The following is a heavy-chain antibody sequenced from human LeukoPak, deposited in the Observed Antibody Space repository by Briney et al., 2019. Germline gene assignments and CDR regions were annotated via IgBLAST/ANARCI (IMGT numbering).Heavy chain of an antibody. Sequence: GESLKISCKGSGYTFTSSWIGWVRQMPGKGLEWMGIIYPGDSDTRYSPSLQGQVTISADKSIRTAYLQWSSLKASDTAMYYCAKGDGYSTFDSWGQGTLVTVSS. J-gene: IGHJ4*02. D-gene: IGHD5-24*01. CDR2: IYPGDSDT. CDR3: AKGDGYSTFDS. V-gene: IGHV5-51*01. CDR1: GYTFTSSW.